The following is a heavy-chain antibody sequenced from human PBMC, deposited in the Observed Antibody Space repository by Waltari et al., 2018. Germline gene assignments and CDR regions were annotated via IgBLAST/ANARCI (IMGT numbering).Heavy chain of an antibody. Sequence: QVQLQESGQGLVKPSETLSLTCTVSGGSISSYYWSWIRQPPGKGLEWIGYIYYSGSTNYNPSLKSRVTISVDTSKNQFSLKLSSVTAADTAVYYCARDGSWHEEYFQHWGQGTLVTVSS. CDR2: IYYSGST. D-gene: IGHD6-13*01. CDR3: ARDGSWHEEYFQH. J-gene: IGHJ1*01. V-gene: IGHV4-59*01. CDR1: GGSISSYY.